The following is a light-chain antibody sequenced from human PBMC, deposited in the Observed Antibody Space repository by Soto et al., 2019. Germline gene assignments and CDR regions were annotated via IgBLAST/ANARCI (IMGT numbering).Light chain of an antibody. Sequence: EIVLTQSPATLSWSPGERATLSCRASQRVSSYLAWYQQKPGQAPRLLIYDASNRANGIPATFSGSGSGTDFTLTISSLEPEDFAVYYCQQRSNWPPITFGQATRLEIK. J-gene: IGKJ5*01. V-gene: IGKV3-11*01. CDR2: DAS. CDR3: QQRSNWPPIT. CDR1: QRVSSY.